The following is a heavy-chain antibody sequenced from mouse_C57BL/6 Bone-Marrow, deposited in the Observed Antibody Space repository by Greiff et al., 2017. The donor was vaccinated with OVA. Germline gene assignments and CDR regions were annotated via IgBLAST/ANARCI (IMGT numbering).Heavy chain of an antibody. J-gene: IGHJ1*03. D-gene: IGHD2-4*01. CDR1: GYTFTSYW. Sequence: QVQLQQPGAELVMPGASVKLSCKASGYTFTSYWMHWVKQRPGQGLEWIGEIDPSDSDTNYNQKFKGKSTLTVDKSSSTAYMQLSSLTSEDSAVYYCARSEDYDEGWYFDVWGTGTTVTVSS. V-gene: IGHV1-69*01. CDR2: IDPSDSDT. CDR3: ARSEDYDEGWYFDV.